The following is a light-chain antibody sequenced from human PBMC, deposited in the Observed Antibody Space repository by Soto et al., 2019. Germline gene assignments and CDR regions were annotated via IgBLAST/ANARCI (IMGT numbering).Light chain of an antibody. CDR2: DVS. CDR1: SSDVCSYNY. J-gene: IGLJ2*01. V-gene: IGLV2-14*03. CDR3: SSYTSSSPYVV. Sequence: QSALTQPASVSGSPGQSITISCTGTSSDVCSYNYVSWYQHYPGKAPKLIIYDVSYRPSGVSNRFSGSKSGNTASLTISGLQAEDEADYYCSSYTSSSPYVVFGGGTKLTVL.